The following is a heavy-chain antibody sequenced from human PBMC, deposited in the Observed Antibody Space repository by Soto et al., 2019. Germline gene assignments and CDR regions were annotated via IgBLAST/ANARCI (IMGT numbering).Heavy chain of an antibody. J-gene: IGHJ4*02. D-gene: IGHD4-17*01. CDR1: GYSISSGYY. Sequence: PSETLSLTCAVSGYSISSGYYWGWIRQPPGKGLEWIGSIYHSGSTYYNPSLKSRVTISVDTSKNQFSLKLSSVTAADTAVYYCAAVTTTASFDYWGQGTLVTSPQ. CDR3: AAVTTTASFDY. V-gene: IGHV4-38-2*01. CDR2: IYHSGST.